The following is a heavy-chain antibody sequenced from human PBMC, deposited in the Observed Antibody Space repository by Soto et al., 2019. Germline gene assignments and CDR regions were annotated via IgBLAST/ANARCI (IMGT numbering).Heavy chain of an antibody. CDR1: GGSVSSGRYH. CDR3: ARSGAGSGWL. V-gene: IGHV4-61*01. Sequence: SESLSLTFTVPGGSVSSGRYHWSVSRQPPGKGLEWIGYIYYSGRTIYNSSLNSRVTISVDTSKNQLSLKLSSVTAADKAIYYCARSGAGSGWLGGQGTLAPVSS. CDR2: IYYSGRT. D-gene: IGHD6-19*01. J-gene: IGHJ4*02.